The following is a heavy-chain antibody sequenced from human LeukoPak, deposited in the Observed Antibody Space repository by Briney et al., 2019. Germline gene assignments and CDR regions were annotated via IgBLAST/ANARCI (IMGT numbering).Heavy chain of an antibody. CDR3: ARDQGACGSGSDLGFDY. V-gene: IGHV6-1*01. Sequence: SQTLSLTCAISGDSVSSNSAAWNWIRQSPSRGLEWQGRTYYRSKWYNDYAVSVKSRITINPDTSKNQFSLQLNSVTPEDTAVYYCARDQGACGSGSDLGFDYWGQGTLVTVSS. J-gene: IGHJ4*02. D-gene: IGHD3-10*01. CDR2: TYYRSKWYN. CDR1: GDSVSSNSAA.